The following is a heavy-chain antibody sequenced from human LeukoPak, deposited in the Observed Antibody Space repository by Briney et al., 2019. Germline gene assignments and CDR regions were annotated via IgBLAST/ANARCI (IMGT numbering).Heavy chain of an antibody. V-gene: IGHV3-30-3*01. CDR2: ISYDGSNK. D-gene: IGHD5-18*01. CDR1: GFTFSSYA. Sequence: SGRSLRLSCAASGFTFSSYAMHWVRQAPGKGLEWVAVISYDGSNKYYADSVKGRFTISRDNSKNTLYLQMNSLRAEDTAVYYCARELGYSYGSYGMDVWGQGTTVTVSS. J-gene: IGHJ6*02. CDR3: ARELGYSYGSYGMDV.